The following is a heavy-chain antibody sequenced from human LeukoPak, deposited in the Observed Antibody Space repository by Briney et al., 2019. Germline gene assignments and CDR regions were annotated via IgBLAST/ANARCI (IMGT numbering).Heavy chain of an antibody. CDR2: IYYSGST. CDR3: ARLCSSTSCLNDAFDI. CDR1: GGSITNDNYY. Sequence: SETLSLTCTVSGGSITNDNYYWSWIRQPPGKGLEWIGYIYYSGSTNYNPSLKSRVTISVDTSKNQFSLKLSSVTAADTAVYYCARLCSSTSCLNDAFDIWGQGTMVTVSS. D-gene: IGHD2-2*01. J-gene: IGHJ3*02. V-gene: IGHV4-61*01.